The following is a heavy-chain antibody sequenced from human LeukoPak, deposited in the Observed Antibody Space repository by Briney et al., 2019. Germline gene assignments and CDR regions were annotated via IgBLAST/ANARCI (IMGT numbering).Heavy chain of an antibody. CDR2: IKSKTDGGAT. Sequence: GSLRLSCSASGXTFSNAWMSWVRQAPGKGLEWVGGIKSKTDGGATHYAAPVKGRFTISRDDSKNTLYLQMNSLKTEDTAVYYCTTEAYYYDSGAIKYFDYWGQGTLVTVSS. D-gene: IGHD3-22*01. J-gene: IGHJ4*02. V-gene: IGHV3-15*01. CDR1: GXTFSNAW. CDR3: TTEAYYYDSGAIKYFDY.